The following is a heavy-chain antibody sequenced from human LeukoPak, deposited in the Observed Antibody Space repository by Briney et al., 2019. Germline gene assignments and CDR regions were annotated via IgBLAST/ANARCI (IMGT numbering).Heavy chain of an antibody. D-gene: IGHD6-13*01. V-gene: IGHV4-34*01. Sequence: SETLSLTCAVYGGSFSGYYWRWIRQPPGKGLEWIGEINHSGSTNYNPSLKSRVSISVDSSKNQFSLKVSSVTAADTAVYYCARGSDTAAGLYWGQGTLVTVSS. J-gene: IGHJ4*02. CDR3: ARGSDTAAGLY. CDR1: GGSFSGYY. CDR2: INHSGST.